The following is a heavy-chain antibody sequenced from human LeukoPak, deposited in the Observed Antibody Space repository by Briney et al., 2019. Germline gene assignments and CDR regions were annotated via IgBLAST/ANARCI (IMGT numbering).Heavy chain of an antibody. Sequence: SETLSLTCAVSGGSISGYYWSWIRQPPGKGLEWIGDINYSGSTNYNPSLKSRVTISVDTSKNQFSLKLSSVTAADTAVYYCARGMTKIDYWGQGTLVTVSS. CDR1: GGSISGYY. CDR2: INYSGST. J-gene: IGHJ4*02. V-gene: IGHV4-59*01. CDR3: ARGMTKIDY. D-gene: IGHD4-11*01.